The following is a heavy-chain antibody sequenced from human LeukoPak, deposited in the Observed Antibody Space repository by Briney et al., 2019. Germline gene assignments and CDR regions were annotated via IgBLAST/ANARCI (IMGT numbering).Heavy chain of an antibody. CDR2: IDPSDSYT. CDR1: GYSFTSYW. V-gene: IGHV5-10-1*01. J-gene: IGHJ5*02. D-gene: IGHD3-9*01. CDR3: ARRNYDILTGYYSLEDSFDP. Sequence: GESLKISCKGSGYSFTSYWISWVRQMPGKGLEWMGRIDPSDSYTNYSPSFHGHVTISADKSISTAYLQWSSLKASDTAMYYCARRNYDILTGYYSLEDSFDPWGQGTLVTVSS.